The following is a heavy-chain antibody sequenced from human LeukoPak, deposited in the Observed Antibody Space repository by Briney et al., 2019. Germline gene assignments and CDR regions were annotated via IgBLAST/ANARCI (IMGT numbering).Heavy chain of an antibody. CDR3: ARDRRTNWFDP. CDR1: GVSISTYY. J-gene: IGHJ5*02. Sequence: PSETLSLTCTVSGVSISTYYWTWIRQPPGKGLEWIGNIDYSGSTNYNPSLKSRVTMSVDTSKNQFSLKLSSVTAADTAVYYCARDRRTNWFDPWGQGTLVTVSS. V-gene: IGHV4-59*12. CDR2: IDYSGST.